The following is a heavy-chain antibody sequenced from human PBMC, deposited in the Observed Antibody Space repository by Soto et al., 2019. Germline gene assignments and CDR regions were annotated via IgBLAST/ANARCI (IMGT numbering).Heavy chain of an antibody. CDR1: GGTFSSYA. J-gene: IGHJ6*02. V-gene: IGHV1-69*01. CDR3: ARDSACGVVIYYGMDV. D-gene: IGHD3-3*01. CDR2: IIPIFGTA. Sequence: QVQLVQSGAEVKKPGSSVKVSCKASGGTFSSYAISWVRQAPGQGLEWMGGIIPIFGTADYAQKFQGRVTISADESTSTAYMELSSLRYEDTAVYYCARDSACGVVIYYGMDVWGQGTTVTVS.